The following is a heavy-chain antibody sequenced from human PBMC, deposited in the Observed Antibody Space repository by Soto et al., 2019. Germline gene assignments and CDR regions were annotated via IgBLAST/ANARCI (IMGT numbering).Heavy chain of an antibody. Sequence: SETLSLTCAVSGYSISSGYHWAWIRQAPGKGLEWIGSIYHSGTTYYNPSLKSRVTLSVDTSKNQFSLRLASVTAADTAVYYCARDRTSSGYYFDYSLDYWGQGTRVTVSS. V-gene: IGHV4-38-2*02. CDR1: GYSISSGYH. D-gene: IGHD3-22*01. CDR2: IYHSGTT. J-gene: IGHJ4*02. CDR3: ARDRTSSGYYFDYSLDY.